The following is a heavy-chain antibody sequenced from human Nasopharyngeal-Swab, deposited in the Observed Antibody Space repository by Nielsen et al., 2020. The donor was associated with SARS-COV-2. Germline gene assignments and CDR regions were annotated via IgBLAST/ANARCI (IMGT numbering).Heavy chain of an antibody. CDR3: ARIRVNHHYFDY. CDR1: GFSLRTSGMC. CDR2: IDLDDDK. V-gene: IGHV2-70*11. D-gene: IGHD1-14*01. Sequence: SGPTQVNPTQTLTLTCTFSGFSLRTSGMCVSWIRQPPGKALEWLARIDLDDDKYYSTSLKTRLTISKDTSKNQVVLTMTNMDPVDTATYYCARIRVNHHYFDYWGQGTLVTVSS. J-gene: IGHJ4*02.